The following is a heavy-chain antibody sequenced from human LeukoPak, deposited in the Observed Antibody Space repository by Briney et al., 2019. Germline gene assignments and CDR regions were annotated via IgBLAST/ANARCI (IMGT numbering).Heavy chain of an antibody. CDR2: ISGNNGDT. D-gene: IGHD3-10*01. J-gene: IGHJ4*02. CDR3: ARDKFTYAFGSGTFDY. V-gene: IGHV1-18*01. CDR1: GYTFNTYG. Sequence: GASVKVSCKASGYTFNTYGISWVRQAPGQGPEWMGWISGNNGDTKYAQKFQGRVTMTTDTSTSTVYMDLRSLKSGDTAVYYCARDKFTYAFGSGTFDYWGQGTLVTVPS.